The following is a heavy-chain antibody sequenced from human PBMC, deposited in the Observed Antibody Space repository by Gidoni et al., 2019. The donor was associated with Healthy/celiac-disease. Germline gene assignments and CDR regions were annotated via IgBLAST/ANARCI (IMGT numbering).Heavy chain of an antibody. CDR2: ISWDGGST. Sequence: EVQLVESGGVVVQPGGSLRLSCAASGFPFDDYTMHWVRQAPGKGREWGSIISWDGGSTYEADSVKGRFTISRDNSKNSLYLQMNSLRTEDTALYYCAKDERGYSFRGPDYWGQGTLVTVSS. CDR3: AKDERGYSFRGPDY. V-gene: IGHV3-43*01. J-gene: IGHJ4*02. CDR1: GFPFDDYT. D-gene: IGHD5-18*01.